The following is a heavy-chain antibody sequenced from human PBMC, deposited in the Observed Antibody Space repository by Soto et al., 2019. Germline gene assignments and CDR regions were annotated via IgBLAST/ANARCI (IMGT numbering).Heavy chain of an antibody. CDR2: ISFTGDTI. J-gene: IGHJ5*02. V-gene: IGHV3-11*01. CDR3: AKYLQKAATHTNWFDP. Sequence: QVQLVESGGGFVKPGGSLRLSCAASGYTFSDYYMSWIRQAPGRGLEWVSYISFTGDTIYYADSVKGRFTISRDNAKNSMYLQMNSLRVEDTAVYLCAKYLQKAATHTNWFDPWGQGTLVTVSS. CDR1: GYTFSDYY. D-gene: IGHD2-15*01.